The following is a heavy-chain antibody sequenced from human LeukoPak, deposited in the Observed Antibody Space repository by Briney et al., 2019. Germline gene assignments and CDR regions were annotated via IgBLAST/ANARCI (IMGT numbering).Heavy chain of an antibody. J-gene: IGHJ4*02. CDR1: GGSFSGYY. CDR3: ARGTGYSSSWYDY. V-gene: IGHV4-34*01. CDR2: INHSGST. D-gene: IGHD6-13*01. Sequence: SETLSLTCAVYGGSFSGYYWSWIRQPPGKGLEWIGEINHSGSTNYNPSLKSRVTISVDTSKNQFSLKLSSVTAADTAVYYCARGTGYSSSWYDYWGQGTLVTVSS.